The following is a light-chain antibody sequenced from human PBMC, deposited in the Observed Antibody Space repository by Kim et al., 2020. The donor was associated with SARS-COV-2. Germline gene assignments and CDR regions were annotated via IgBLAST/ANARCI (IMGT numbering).Light chain of an antibody. CDR2: EDN. J-gene: IGLJ3*02. V-gene: IGLV3-1*01. CDR3: QRWDRGTWM. Sequence: PTKTTTMRCSETPLRDRHACWYQQKPGPSPVMVMYEDNKRPAGIPERFSGSNSGNTATLTISGTQAMDEADYYCQRWDRGTWMFGGGTQLTVL. CDR1: PLRDRH.